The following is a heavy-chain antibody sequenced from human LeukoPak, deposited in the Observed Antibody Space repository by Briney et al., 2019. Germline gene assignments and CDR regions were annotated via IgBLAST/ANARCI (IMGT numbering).Heavy chain of an antibody. V-gene: IGHV3-21*01. CDR1: GFTFSSYS. D-gene: IGHD6-6*01. CDR3: ASSSIAARRAFDY. Sequence: GGSLRLSCAASGFTFSSYSMNWVRQAPGKGLEWVSSISSSSSYIYYADSVKGRFTIFRDNAKNSLYLKMNSLRAEDTAVYYCASSSIAARRAFDYWGQGTLVTVSS. J-gene: IGHJ4*02. CDR2: ISSSSSYI.